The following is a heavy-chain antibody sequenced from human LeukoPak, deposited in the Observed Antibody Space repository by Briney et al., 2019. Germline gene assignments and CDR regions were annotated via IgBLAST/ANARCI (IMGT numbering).Heavy chain of an antibody. V-gene: IGHV3-21*01. CDR3: AREDSYYYGSGSYPFDY. J-gene: IGHJ4*02. CDR2: ISSSSSYI. Sequence: GGSLRLSCAASGFIFSSYSMNWVRQAPGKGLEWVSSISSSSSYIYYADSVKGRFTISRDNAKNSLYLQMNSLRAEDTAVYYCAREDSYYYGSGSYPFDYWGQGTLVTVSS. CDR1: GFIFSSYS. D-gene: IGHD3-10*01.